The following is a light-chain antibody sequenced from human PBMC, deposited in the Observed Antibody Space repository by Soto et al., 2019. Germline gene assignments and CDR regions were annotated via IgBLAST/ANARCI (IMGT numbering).Light chain of an antibody. Sequence: EVLVTQSPATLSVSPGEGVTLSCRASQSVSTDLAWYQQKPGQAPRLLIYGASIRAIGVPDRISDSGSGTDFTFTISSLQSEDSAIYYCQQYFRWPPWTFGQGTKVE. V-gene: IGKV3-15*01. CDR3: QQYFRWPPWT. CDR1: QSVSTD. J-gene: IGKJ1*01. CDR2: GAS.